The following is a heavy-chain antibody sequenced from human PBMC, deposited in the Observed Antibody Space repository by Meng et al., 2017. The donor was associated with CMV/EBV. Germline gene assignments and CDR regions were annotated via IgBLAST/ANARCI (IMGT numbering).Heavy chain of an antibody. J-gene: IGHJ6*02. Sequence: GESLKIPCAASGFTFSSYSMNWVRQAPGKGLEWVSSISSSSSYIYYADSVKGRFTISRDNSKNTLYLHMNSLRAEDTAVYYCARGPYCSGGSCYSVYYYYSMDVWGQGTTVTVSS. CDR3: ARGPYCSGGSCYSVYYYYSMDV. D-gene: IGHD2-15*01. CDR2: ISSSSSYI. V-gene: IGHV3-21*01. CDR1: GFTFSSYS.